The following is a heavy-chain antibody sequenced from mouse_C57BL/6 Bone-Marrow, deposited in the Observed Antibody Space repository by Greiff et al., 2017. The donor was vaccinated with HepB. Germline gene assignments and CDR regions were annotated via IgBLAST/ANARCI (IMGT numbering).Heavy chain of an antibody. V-gene: IGHV3-6*01. CDR2: ISYDGSN. CDR1: GYSITSGYY. CDR3: AREGGYDYDGDYYAMDY. D-gene: IGHD2-4*01. Sequence: VQLQQSGPGLVKPSQSLSLTCSVTGYSITSGYYWNWIRQFPGNKLEWMGYISYDGSNNYNPSLKNRISITRDTSKNQFFLKLNSVTTEDTATYYCAREGGYDYDGDYYAMDYWGQGTSVTVSS. J-gene: IGHJ4*01.